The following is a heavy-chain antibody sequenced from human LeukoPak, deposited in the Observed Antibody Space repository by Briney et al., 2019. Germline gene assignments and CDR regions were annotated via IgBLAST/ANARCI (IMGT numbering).Heavy chain of an antibody. J-gene: IGHJ2*01. V-gene: IGHV4-59*08. CDR3: ASPRDVVVVVDATSGYFDL. D-gene: IGHD2-15*01. CDR2: IYYSGST. Sequence: SETLSLTCTVSGGPISSYYWSWIRQPPGKGLEWIGYIYYSGSTNYNPSLKSRVTISVDTSKNQFSLKLTSVTAADTAIYYCASPRDVVVVVDATSGYFDLWGRGTLVTVSS. CDR1: GGPISSYY.